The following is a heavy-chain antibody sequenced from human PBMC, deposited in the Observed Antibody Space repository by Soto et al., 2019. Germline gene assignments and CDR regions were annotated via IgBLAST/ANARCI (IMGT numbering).Heavy chain of an antibody. V-gene: IGHV3-7*01. CDR3: ARGGNGYENWPPYYYYGMDV. J-gene: IGHJ6*02. Sequence: EGSLRLSCAASGFTFDSYWMTWVRQAPGKGLEWVAHIKQDGGQTYYVDSVKGRFTISRDNAKTSLYLQMNSLRAEDTSVYFCARGGNGYENWPPYYYYGMDVWGQGTTVTVSS. D-gene: IGHD5-12*01. CDR1: GFTFDSYW. CDR2: IKQDGGQT.